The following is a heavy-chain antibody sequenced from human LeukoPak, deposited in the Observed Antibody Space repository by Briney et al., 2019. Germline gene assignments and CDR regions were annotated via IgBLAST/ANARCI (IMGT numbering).Heavy chain of an antibody. CDR3: AREGGGYCSSTSCYDY. D-gene: IGHD2-2*01. CDR2: ISAYNGNT. J-gene: IGHJ4*02. V-gene: IGHV1-18*01. CDR1: GYTFTSYG. Sequence: ASVKVSCKASGYTFTSYGISWVRQAPGQGLEWMGWISAYNGNTNYAQKLQGRVTMTTDTSTSTAYMELRSLRSEGTAVYYCAREGGGYCSSTSCYDYWGQGTLVTVSS.